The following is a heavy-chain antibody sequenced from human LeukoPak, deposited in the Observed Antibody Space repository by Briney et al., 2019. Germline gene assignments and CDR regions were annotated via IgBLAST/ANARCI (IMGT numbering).Heavy chain of an antibody. CDR2: INHSGGT. CDR3: ARGHGIDVAPTGWFAS. V-gene: IGHV4-34*01. CDR1: GGSFSGNN. D-gene: IGHD4-17*01. Sequence: SETLSLTCAVYGGSFSGNNWSWIRQPPGKGLEWIGKINHSGGTNYNPSLKSRVTISVDTSKNQFSLKLNSMTAADTAVYYCARGHGIDVAPTGWFASWGQGILVTVSS. J-gene: IGHJ5*01.